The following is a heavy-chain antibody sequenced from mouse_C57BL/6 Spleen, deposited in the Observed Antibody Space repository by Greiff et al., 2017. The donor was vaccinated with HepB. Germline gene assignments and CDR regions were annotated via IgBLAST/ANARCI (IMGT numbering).Heavy chain of an antibody. J-gene: IGHJ1*03. CDR1: GYTFTGYW. CDR3: ARKGYYGSRGYFDV. D-gene: IGHD1-1*01. CDR2: ILPGSGST. Sequence: KLSCKATGYTFTGYWIEWVKQRPGHGLEWIGEILPGSGSTNYNEKFKGKATFTADTSSNTAYMQLSSLTTEDSAIYYCARKGYYGSRGYFDVWGTGTTVTVSS. V-gene: IGHV1-9*01.